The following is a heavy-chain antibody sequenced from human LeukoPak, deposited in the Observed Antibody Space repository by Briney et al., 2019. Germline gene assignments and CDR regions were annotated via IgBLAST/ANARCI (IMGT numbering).Heavy chain of an antibody. V-gene: IGHV5-51*01. Sequence: GESLKISCKGSGYSFTSCWIGWVRQMPGKGLEWMGIIYPGDSDTRYSPSFQGQVTISADKSISTAYLQWSSLKASDTAMYHCARHAGGSYGAGAFDIWGQGTMVTVSS. D-gene: IGHD1-26*01. CDR2: IYPGDSDT. CDR3: ARHAGGSYGAGAFDI. CDR1: GYSFTSCW. J-gene: IGHJ3*02.